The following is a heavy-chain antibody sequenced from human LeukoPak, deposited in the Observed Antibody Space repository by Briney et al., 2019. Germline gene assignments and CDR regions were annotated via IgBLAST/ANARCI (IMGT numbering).Heavy chain of an antibody. CDR1: GGTFSSYA. CDR3: ASWDWNPNYYFDY. CDR2: INPNSGGT. D-gene: IGHD1-1*01. V-gene: IGHV1-2*06. J-gene: IGHJ4*02. Sequence: GSSVKVSCKASGGTFSSYAISWVRQAPGQGLEWMGRINPNSGGTNYAQEFQGRVTMTRDASITTAYMELSSLRSDDTAVYYCASWDWNPNYYFDYWGQGTLVTVSS.